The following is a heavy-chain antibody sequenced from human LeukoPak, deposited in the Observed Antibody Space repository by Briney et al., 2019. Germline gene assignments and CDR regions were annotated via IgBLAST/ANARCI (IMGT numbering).Heavy chain of an antibody. V-gene: IGHV3-30-3*01. Sequence: GGSLRLSCAASGFTFSSYAMHWVRQAPGKGLEWVAVISYDGSNKYYADSVKGRFTISRDNSKNTLYLQMNSLRAEDTAVYYCASEPQEYSSSSYFDYWGQGTLVTVSS. D-gene: IGHD6-6*01. CDR2: ISYDGSNK. CDR1: GFTFSSYA. J-gene: IGHJ4*02. CDR3: ASEPQEYSSSSYFDY.